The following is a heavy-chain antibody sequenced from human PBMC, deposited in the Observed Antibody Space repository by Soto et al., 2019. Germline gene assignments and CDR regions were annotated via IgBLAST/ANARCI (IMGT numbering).Heavy chain of an antibody. CDR3: ARALAPDVDYFDY. V-gene: IGHV4-59*08. Sequence: PSETLSLTCTVSGGSISSYYWSWIRQPPGKGLEWIGYIYYSGSTNYNPSLKSRVTISVDTSKNQFSLKLSSVTAADTAVYYCARALAPDVDYFDYWGQGTLVTVSS. CDR2: IYYSGST. J-gene: IGHJ4*02. CDR1: GGSISSYY.